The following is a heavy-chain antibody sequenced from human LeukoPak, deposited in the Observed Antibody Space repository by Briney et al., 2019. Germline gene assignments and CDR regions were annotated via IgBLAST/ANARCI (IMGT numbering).Heavy chain of an antibody. CDR1: GGSISSYY. J-gene: IGHJ3*02. Sequence: PSETLSLTCTVSGGSISSYYWSWIRQPPGKGLEWIGYIYYSGSTNYNPSLKSRVTISVDTSKNQFSLKLSSVTAADTAVYYCARDAISAEEYSSGWDAFDIWGQGTMVTVSS. D-gene: IGHD6-19*01. CDR3: ARDAISAEEYSSGWDAFDI. CDR2: IYYSGST. V-gene: IGHV4-59*01.